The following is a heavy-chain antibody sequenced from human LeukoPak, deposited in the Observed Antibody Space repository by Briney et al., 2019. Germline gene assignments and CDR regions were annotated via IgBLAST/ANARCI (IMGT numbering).Heavy chain of an antibody. V-gene: IGHV1-2*02. Sequence: ASVKVSCKASECTFTDYYVHWVRQAPGQGLEWMGWINPNTGGTNYAQKFQGRVTMTRDTSISTGYMDLSGLRSDDTAVYYCARAKANWGSGDYWGQGTLVTVSS. CDR1: ECTFTDYY. J-gene: IGHJ4*02. CDR2: INPNTGGT. CDR3: ARAKANWGSGDY. D-gene: IGHD7-27*01.